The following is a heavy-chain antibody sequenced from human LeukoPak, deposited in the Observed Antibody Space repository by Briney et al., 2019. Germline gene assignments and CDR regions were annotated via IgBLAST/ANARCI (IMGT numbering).Heavy chain of an antibody. CDR1: GYTFTSYA. CDR2: INAGNGNT. V-gene: IGHV1-3*01. CDR3: ARETRVSPTYYYYDMDV. J-gene: IGHJ6*02. Sequence: ASVKVSCKASGYTFTSYAMHWVRQAPGQRLEWMGWINAGNGNTKYSQKFQGRVTITRDTSASTAYMELSSLRSEDTAVYYCARETRVSPTYYYYDMDVWGQGTTVTVSS.